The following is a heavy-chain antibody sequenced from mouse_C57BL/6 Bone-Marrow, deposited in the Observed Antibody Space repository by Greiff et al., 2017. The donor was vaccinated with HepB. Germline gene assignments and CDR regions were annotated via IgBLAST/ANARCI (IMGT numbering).Heavy chain of an antibody. CDR2: ISGGGGNT. V-gene: IGHV5-9*01. D-gene: IGHD2-5*01. CDR3: ARPPYYSNSLFAY. J-gene: IGHJ3*01. Sequence: EVKLVESGGGLVKPGGSLKLSCAASGFTFRSYTMSWVRQTPEKRLEWVATISGGGGNTYYPDSVKGRFTISRNNAKNTLYLQMSSLRSEDTALYYCARPPYYSNSLFAYWGQGTLVTVSA. CDR1: GFTFRSYT.